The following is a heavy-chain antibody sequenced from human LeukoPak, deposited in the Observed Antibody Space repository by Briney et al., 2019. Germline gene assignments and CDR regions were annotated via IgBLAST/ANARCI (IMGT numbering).Heavy chain of an antibody. V-gene: IGHV1-69*04. CDR3: ARENGGSYPGAFDI. CDR1: GGTFSSYT. D-gene: IGHD1-26*01. Sequence: SVTVSCKASGGTFSSYTISWVRQAPGQGLEWMGRIIPILGIANYAQKFQGRVTITADKSTSTAYMELSSLRSEDTAVYYCARENGGSYPGAFDIWGQGTMVTVPS. CDR2: IIPILGIA. J-gene: IGHJ3*02.